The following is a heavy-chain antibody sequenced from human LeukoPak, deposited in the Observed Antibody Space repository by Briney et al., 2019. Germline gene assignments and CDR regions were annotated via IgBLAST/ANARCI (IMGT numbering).Heavy chain of an antibody. J-gene: IGHJ4*02. CDR3: ARARPNYDFWSGYPH. D-gene: IGHD3-3*01. CDR2: ISSSSSYI. Sequence: GGSLRLSCAASGFTFSSYSMNWVRQAPGKGLEWVSSISSSSSYIYYADSVKGRFTISRDNAKNSLYLQMNSLRAEDTAVYYCARARPNYDFWSGYPHWGQGTLVTVSS. V-gene: IGHV3-21*01. CDR1: GFTFSSYS.